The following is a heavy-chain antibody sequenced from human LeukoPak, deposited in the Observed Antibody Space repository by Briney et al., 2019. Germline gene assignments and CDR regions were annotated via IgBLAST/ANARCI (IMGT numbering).Heavy chain of an antibody. Sequence: GGSLRLSCAASGFSSSSYAMSWVRQAPGKGLEWVSAISGSGGSTYYADSVKGRFTISRDNSKNTLYLQMNSLRAEDTAVYYCAKVHETGTTAYWGQGTLVTVSS. J-gene: IGHJ4*02. CDR1: GFSSSSYA. CDR3: AKVHETGTTAY. V-gene: IGHV3-23*01. D-gene: IGHD1-14*01. CDR2: ISGSGGST.